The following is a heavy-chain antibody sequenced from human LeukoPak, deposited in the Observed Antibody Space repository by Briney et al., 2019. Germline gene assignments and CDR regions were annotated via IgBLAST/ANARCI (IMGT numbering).Heavy chain of an antibody. J-gene: IGHJ4*02. CDR1: GFTFSSYW. CDR2: INSDGSSI. Sequence: PGGSLRLSCAASGFTFSSYWMSWVRQAPGKGLAWVSRINSDGSSISYADSVKGRITISRDNAKNTLYLQMNSLRAEDTAVYYCARGSGGYDYWGQGTLVTVSS. V-gene: IGHV3-74*01. D-gene: IGHD1-1*01. CDR3: ARGSGGYDY.